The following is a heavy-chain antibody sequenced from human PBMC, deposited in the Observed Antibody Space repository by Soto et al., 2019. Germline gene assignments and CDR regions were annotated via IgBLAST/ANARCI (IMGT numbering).Heavy chain of an antibody. V-gene: IGHV4-61*01. J-gene: IGHJ5*02. CDR1: GDSVSSGTYF. Sequence: SETLSLTCTVSGDSVSSGTYFWSWIRQPPGKGLEWIGYVYYSGSTNYNPTLKSRLTMSVDTSKNQFSLNLSSVTAADTAVYYCARALWGPAGHINWFDPWGQGTLVTVSS. CDR2: VYYSGST. D-gene: IGHD2-2*01. CDR3: ARALWGPAGHINWFDP.